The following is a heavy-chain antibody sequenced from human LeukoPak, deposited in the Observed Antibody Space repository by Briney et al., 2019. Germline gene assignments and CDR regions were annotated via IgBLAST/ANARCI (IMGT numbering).Heavy chain of an antibody. J-gene: IGHJ4*02. Sequence: GGSLRLSCAASGFTFSSYSMNWVRQAPGKGLEWVSSISSSSSYIYYADSVKGRFTISRDNAKNSLYLQMNSLRAEDTAVYYCARSWGSGIPSFINYWGQGTLVTVSS. D-gene: IGHD3-10*01. CDR2: ISSSSSYI. CDR3: ARSWGSGIPSFINY. CDR1: GFTFSSYS. V-gene: IGHV3-21*01.